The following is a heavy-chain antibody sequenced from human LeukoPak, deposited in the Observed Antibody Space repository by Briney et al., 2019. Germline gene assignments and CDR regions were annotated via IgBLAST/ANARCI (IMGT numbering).Heavy chain of an antibody. D-gene: IGHD5-12*01. CDR2: IYYSGST. CDR1: GGSLSSSSYY. CDR3: ARRGFESASAFDY. V-gene: IGHV4-39*07. Sequence: SETLSLTCAVSGGSLSSSSYYWGWIRQPPGKGLEWIGSIYYSGSTYYNPSLKSRVTISVDTSKNQFSLKLSSVTAADTAVYYCARRGFESASAFDYWGQGTLVTVSS. J-gene: IGHJ4*02.